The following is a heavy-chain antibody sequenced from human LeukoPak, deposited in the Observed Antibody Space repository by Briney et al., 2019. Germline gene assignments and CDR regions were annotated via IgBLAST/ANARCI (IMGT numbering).Heavy chain of an antibody. CDR1: GGSFSGYY. Sequence: PSETLSLTCAVYGGSFSGYYWSWIRQPPGKGLEWIGEINHSGSTNYNPSLKSRVTISVDTSKNQFSLKLSSVTAADTAVYYCARHEGSIADAFDIWGQGTMVTVSS. CDR2: INHSGST. D-gene: IGHD6-13*01. V-gene: IGHV4-34*01. J-gene: IGHJ3*02. CDR3: ARHEGSIADAFDI.